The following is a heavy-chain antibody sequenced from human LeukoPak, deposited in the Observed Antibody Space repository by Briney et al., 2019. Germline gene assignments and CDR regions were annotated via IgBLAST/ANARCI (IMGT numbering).Heavy chain of an antibody. V-gene: IGHV3-30*02. CDR2: LRYDGSNK. CDR3: ARGVGAPSSVLD. J-gene: IGHJ4*02. CDR1: GFIFSRYG. D-gene: IGHD1-26*01. Sequence: PGGSLRLSCAACGFIFSRYGMHCLRQSRGKGLEWLAYLRYDGSNKYYADSVKGRFTISRDNSKNTLYLQMNSLRAEDTAVYYCARGVGAPSSVLDWGQGTLVTVAS.